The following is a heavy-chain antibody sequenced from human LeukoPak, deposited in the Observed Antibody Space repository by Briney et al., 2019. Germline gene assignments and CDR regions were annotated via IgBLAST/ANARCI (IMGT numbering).Heavy chain of an antibody. CDR3: AREGCSSTSCYWNFDY. D-gene: IGHD2-2*01. J-gene: IGHJ4*02. V-gene: IGHV3-7*03. CDR2: IKQDGSEK. Sequence: GGSLRLSCAASGFTFSSYWMSWVRQAPGKGLEWVANIKQDGSEKYYVDSVKGRSTISRDNAKNSLYLQMNSLRAEDTAVYYCAREGCSSTSCYWNFDYWGQGTLVTVSS. CDR1: GFTFSSYW.